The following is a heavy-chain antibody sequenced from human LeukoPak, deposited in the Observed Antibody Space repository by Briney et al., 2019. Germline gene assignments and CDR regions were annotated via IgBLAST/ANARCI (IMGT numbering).Heavy chain of an antibody. CDR2: IYHSGST. V-gene: IGHV4-4*02. Sequence: SETLSLTCAVSGGSLSSGHWWSWVRQPPGKGLEWIGEIYHSGSTNYNPSLKSRVTISVDKSKNQFSLKLISVTAADTAVYYCARHPLGYCDSTSCSHFDYWGQGTLVTVSS. CDR3: ARHPLGYCDSTSCSHFDY. D-gene: IGHD2-2*01. J-gene: IGHJ4*02. CDR1: GGSLSSGHW.